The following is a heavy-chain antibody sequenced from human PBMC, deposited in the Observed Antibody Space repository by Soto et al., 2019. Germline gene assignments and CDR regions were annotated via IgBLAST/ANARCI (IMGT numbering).Heavy chain of an antibody. J-gene: IGHJ4*02. V-gene: IGHV1-69*13. CDR1: GGTFSSYA. D-gene: IGHD3-22*01. CDR3: ASPTGSSGYYSY. Sequence: SVKVSCKASGGTFSSYAISWVRQAPGQGLEWMGGIIPIFGTANYAQKFQGRVTITADESTSTAYMELSSLRSEDTAVYYCASPTGSSGYYSYWGQGTLVTVSS. CDR2: IIPIFGTA.